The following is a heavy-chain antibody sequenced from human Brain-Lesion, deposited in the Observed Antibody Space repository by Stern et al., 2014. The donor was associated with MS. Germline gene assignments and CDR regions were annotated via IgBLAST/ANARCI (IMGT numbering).Heavy chain of an antibody. D-gene: IGHD6-13*01. CDR3: ARFPASRPHVFDS. Sequence: VQLVESGPGLVKPSGTLSLTCAVSGGSISSSNWWSWVRQSPGRGLGWIGESDHRGSTIYNPSLKSRVTVSVDKPKTRFSLTLRPVTAADTAVYFCARFPASRPHVFDSWGQGTLVTVSS. CDR1: GGSISSSNW. J-gene: IGHJ4*02. V-gene: IGHV4-4*02. CDR2: SDHRGST.